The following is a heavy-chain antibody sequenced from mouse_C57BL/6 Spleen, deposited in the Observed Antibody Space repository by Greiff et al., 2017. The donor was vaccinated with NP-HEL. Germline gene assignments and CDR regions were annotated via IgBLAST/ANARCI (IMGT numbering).Heavy chain of an antibody. V-gene: IGHV1-55*01. CDR3: ARSGRDY. CDR2: IYPGSGST. D-gene: IGHD3-2*02. J-gene: IGHJ4*01. Sequence: QVHVKQPGAELVKPGASVKMSCKASGYTFTSYWITWVKQRPGQGLEWIGDIYPGSGSTNYNEKFKSKATLTVDTSSSTAYMQLSSLTSEDSAVYYCARSGRDYWGQGPSVTVSS. CDR1: GYTFTSYW.